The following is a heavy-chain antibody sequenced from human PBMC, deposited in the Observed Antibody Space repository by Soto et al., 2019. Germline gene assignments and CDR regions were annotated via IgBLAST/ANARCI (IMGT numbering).Heavy chain of an antibody. J-gene: IGHJ5*02. CDR2: MNPGSGDT. V-gene: IGHV1-8*01. CDR3: ARMATFGSLNWFDP. D-gene: IGHD3-16*01. CDR1: GYSFTNND. Sequence: ASVKVSCTASGYSFTNNDVTWVRQAIGQGLEWMGWMNPGSGDTGYAQKSQGRVTMTRDISIATAYMELSSLRSDDTAIYYCARMATFGSLNWFDPWGQGTLVTVSS.